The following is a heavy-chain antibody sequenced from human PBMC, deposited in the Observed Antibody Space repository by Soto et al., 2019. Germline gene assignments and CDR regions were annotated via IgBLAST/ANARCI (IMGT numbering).Heavy chain of an antibody. V-gene: IGHV4-31*03. D-gene: IGHD2-2*01. CDR1: GGSISSGGYY. CDR2: IYYSGST. J-gene: IGHJ6*02. CDR3: ARLGGYCSGTSCYGYYGMDV. Sequence: TLSLTCTVSGGSISSGGYYWSWIRQHPGKGLEWIGYIYYSGSTYYNPSLKSRVTISVDTSKNQFSLKLSSVTAADTAVYYCARLGGYCSGTSCYGYYGMDVWGQGTTVTVSS.